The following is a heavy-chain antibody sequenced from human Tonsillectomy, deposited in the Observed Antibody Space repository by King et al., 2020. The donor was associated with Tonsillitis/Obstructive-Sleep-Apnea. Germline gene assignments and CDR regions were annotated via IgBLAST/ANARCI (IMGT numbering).Heavy chain of an antibody. J-gene: IGHJ5*02. CDR2: INHSGST. CDR1: GGSFSGYY. Sequence: VQLQQWGAGLLKPSETLSLTCAVYGGSFSGYYWSWIRQPPGKGLEWIGEINHSGSTNYNPSPKSRVTISVDTSKNQFSLKLTSVTAADTAVYYCARGVSTVSAIRWFDPWGQGTLVTVSS. V-gene: IGHV4-34*01. CDR3: ARGVSTVSAIRWFDP. D-gene: IGHD4-11*01.